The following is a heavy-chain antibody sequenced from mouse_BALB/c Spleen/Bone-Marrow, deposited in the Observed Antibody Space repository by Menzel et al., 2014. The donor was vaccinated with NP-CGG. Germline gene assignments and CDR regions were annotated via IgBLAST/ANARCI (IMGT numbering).Heavy chain of an antibody. CDR3: ARDVGRLLFDY. CDR2: IRNKANGYTT. D-gene: IGHD1-2*01. CDR1: GFTFTDFY. J-gene: IGHJ2*01. Sequence: EVQLVESGGGLVQPGGSLRLSCEASGFTFTDFYMNWVRQPPGKALEWLGFIRNKANGYTTEYSASVKGRFTISRDNSQSILYLQMNTLRAEDSATYYCARDVGRLLFDYWGQGTTLATST. V-gene: IGHV7-3*02.